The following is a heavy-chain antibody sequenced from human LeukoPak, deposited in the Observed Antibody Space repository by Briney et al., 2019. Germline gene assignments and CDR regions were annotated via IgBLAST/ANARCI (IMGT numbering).Heavy chain of an antibody. CDR3: AKDQTVAGTYDS. CDR1: GFTFSSYS. CDR2: ISSSSSYI. D-gene: IGHD6-19*01. V-gene: IGHV3-21*04. J-gene: IGHJ4*02. Sequence: GGSLRLSCAASGFTFSSYSMNWVRQAPGKGLEWVSSISSSSSYIYYADSVKGRFTISRDKSENTLHLQMNSLRAEDTAIYYCAKDQTVAGTYDSWGRGTLVIVSP.